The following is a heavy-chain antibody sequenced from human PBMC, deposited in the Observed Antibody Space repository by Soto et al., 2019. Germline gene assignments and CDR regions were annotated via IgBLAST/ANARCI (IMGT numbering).Heavy chain of an antibody. J-gene: IGHJ4*02. Sequence: EVQLLESGGGLVQPGGSLRLSCAASGFTFNSYAMRWVRQAPGKGLEWVSTISDSGGHTYYADSVKGQFTISRDNSKNTLYLQMNRLGAEDTDLYYCAKGDSDGWYFDYWGQGTLVTVSS. CDR3: AKGDSDGWYFDY. D-gene: IGHD6-19*01. CDR1: GFTFNSYA. CDR2: ISDSGGHT. V-gene: IGHV3-23*01.